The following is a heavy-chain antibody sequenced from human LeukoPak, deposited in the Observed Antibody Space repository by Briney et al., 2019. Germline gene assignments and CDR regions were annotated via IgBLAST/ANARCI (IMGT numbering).Heavy chain of an antibody. J-gene: IGHJ6*03. CDR2: ISGSGGST. CDR3: AKARGSGSYYHYYYYMDV. CDR1: GFTFSSYA. D-gene: IGHD3-10*01. V-gene: IGHV3-23*01. Sequence: GGSLRLSCAASGFTFSSYAMSWVRQAPGKGLEWVSAISGSGGSTYYADSAKGRFTISRDNSKNTLYPQMNSLRAEDTAVYYCAKARGSGSYYHYYYYMDVWGKGTTVTVSS.